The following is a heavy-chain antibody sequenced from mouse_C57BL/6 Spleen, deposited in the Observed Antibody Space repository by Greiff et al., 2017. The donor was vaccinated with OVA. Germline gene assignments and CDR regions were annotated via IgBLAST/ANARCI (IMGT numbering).Heavy chain of an antibody. Sequence: EVHLVESGPGLVKPSQSLSLTCSVTGYSITSGYYWNWIRQFPGNKLEWMGYISYDGSNNYNPSLKNRISITRDTSKNQFFLKLNSVTTEDTATYYCARGYDSLFDYWGQGTTLTVSS. CDR3: ARGYDSLFDY. D-gene: IGHD2-4*01. CDR2: ISYDGSN. V-gene: IGHV3-6*01. J-gene: IGHJ2*01. CDR1: GYSITSGYY.